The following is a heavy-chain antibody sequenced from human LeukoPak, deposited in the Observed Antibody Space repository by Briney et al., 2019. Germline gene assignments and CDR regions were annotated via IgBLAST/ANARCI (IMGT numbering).Heavy chain of an antibody. J-gene: IGHJ3*02. V-gene: IGHV3-23*01. CDR3: AKDIELSI. CDR2: IGSVGHST. D-gene: IGHD3-16*02. CDR1: GFIFSDAA. Sequence: GGSLRLSCAASGFIFSDAAMTWVRQAREKGLEWVSLIGSVGHSTYYGDSVKGRFTISRDNSKNTLSLQMNSLRVEDTAIYYCAKDIELSILGLGTMVTVSS.